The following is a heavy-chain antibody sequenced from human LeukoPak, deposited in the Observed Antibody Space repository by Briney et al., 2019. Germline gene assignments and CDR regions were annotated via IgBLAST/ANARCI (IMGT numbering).Heavy chain of an antibody. CDR3: ASLFYGSGSYYDAFDI. CDR2: ISAYNGNT. D-gene: IGHD3-10*01. J-gene: IGHJ3*02. V-gene: IGHV1-18*01. CDR1: GYTFTSYG. Sequence: ASVKVSCKASGYTFTSYGISWVRQAPGQGLEWMGWISAYNGNTNYAQKLQGRVTMTTDTSTSTAYMELRSLRSDDTAVYYCASLFYGSGSYYDAFDIWGQGTMVTVSS.